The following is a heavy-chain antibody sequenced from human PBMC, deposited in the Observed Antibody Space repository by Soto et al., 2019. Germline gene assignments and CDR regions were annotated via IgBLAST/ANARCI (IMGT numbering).Heavy chain of an antibody. D-gene: IGHD6-6*01. CDR2: ISSALNT. V-gene: IGHV3-23*01. CDR3: AKHVRDGTSSPYYFDY. Sequence: PGGSLRLSCAVSGFTFSNYAMSWVRQAPGKGLEWVSAISSALNTYYADSVKGRFTISRDNSKNTLSLQMNSLRAEDTAVYYWAKHVRDGTSSPYYFDYWGQGTLVTVSS. J-gene: IGHJ4*02. CDR1: GFTFSNYA.